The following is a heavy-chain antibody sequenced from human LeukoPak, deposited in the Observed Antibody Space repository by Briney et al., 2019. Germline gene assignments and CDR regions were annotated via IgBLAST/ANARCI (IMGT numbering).Heavy chain of an antibody. CDR1: GGSISSYY. J-gene: IGHJ3*02. Sequence: SETLSLTCTVSGGSISSYYWSWFRQPPGKGLEWVGYIYYSGSTNYNPSLKSRVTISVDTSKNQFSLKLSSVTAADTAVYYCARFSGSHRGPRTPGLDAFDIWGQGTMVTVSS. CDR2: IYYSGST. V-gene: IGHV4-59*01. CDR3: ARFSGSHRGPRTPGLDAFDI. D-gene: IGHD1-26*01.